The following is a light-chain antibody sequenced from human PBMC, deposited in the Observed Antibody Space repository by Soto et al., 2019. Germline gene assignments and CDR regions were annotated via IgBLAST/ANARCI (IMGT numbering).Light chain of an antibody. CDR3: QQSDSTPQT. Sequence: DIQMTQSPSSLSASVGDRVTISCRASQSISNYLNWYQQKAGTAPKLLIYAASSLQSGVPSRFSGSGSGTDFTLTISSLQIEDFATYFCQQSDSTPQTFGQGTKVEIK. J-gene: IGKJ1*01. CDR1: QSISNY. CDR2: AAS. V-gene: IGKV1-39*01.